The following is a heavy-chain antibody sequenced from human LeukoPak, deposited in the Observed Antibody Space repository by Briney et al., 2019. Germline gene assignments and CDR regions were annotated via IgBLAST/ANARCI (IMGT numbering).Heavy chain of an antibody. Sequence: GGSLRLSCAASGFTFSSYSMSWVRQAPGKGLEWVSLISGSSSYRYYADSMKGRFTISRDNAKNSLYLQMDSLRVEDTAVYYCARDASGWSRDYWGQGTLVTVSS. CDR1: GFTFSSYS. CDR2: ISGSSSYR. D-gene: IGHD6-19*01. J-gene: IGHJ4*02. V-gene: IGHV3-21*06. CDR3: ARDASGWSRDY.